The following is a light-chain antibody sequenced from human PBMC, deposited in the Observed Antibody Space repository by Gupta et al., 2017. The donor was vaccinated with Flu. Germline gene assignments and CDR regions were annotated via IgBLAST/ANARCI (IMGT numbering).Light chain of an antibody. CDR1: SSNIGATYD. Sequence: QSVLTHPPPVSGAPGQRVTISCTGSSSNIGATYDVHWYQQFPGTAPKLLIYDNNYRPSGVPDRFSGSKSGTSASLAITGLQAEDEADYYCQSYDSSRNDRVFGGGTKLTVL. V-gene: IGLV1-40*01. CDR3: QSYDSSRNDRV. J-gene: IGLJ3*02. CDR2: DNN.